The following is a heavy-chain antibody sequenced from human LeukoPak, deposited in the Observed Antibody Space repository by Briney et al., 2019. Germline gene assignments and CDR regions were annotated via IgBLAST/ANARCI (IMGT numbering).Heavy chain of an antibody. D-gene: IGHD6-6*01. Sequence: GASVKVSCKTSGYTFSLYDINWVRQAGQGLEWMGWMNSNNGNTGYAQKFQDRVIMTMNTSIDTAYMELTGLRSEDTAVYYCVRRISALATGFWFDPWGQGTQVTVSS. J-gene: IGHJ5*02. CDR3: VRRISALATGFWFDP. CDR2: MNSNNGNT. V-gene: IGHV1-8*01. CDR1: GYTFSLYD.